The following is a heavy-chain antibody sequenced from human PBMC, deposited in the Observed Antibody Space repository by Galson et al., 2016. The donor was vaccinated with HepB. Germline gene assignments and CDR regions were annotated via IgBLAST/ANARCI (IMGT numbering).Heavy chain of an antibody. V-gene: IGHV4-4*02. D-gene: IGHD2-2*01. CDR3: ARASIIPGARMIFDP. Sequence: SETLSLTCAVSGGSISNNYWWSWVRQVPEKGLEWIGEIYHTGTSNNNPFLSSRFTLSVDKSRNEFSLNVTSVTAADTAVYYCARASIIPGARMIFDPWGQGTLVTVSS. CDR2: IYHTGTS. CDR1: GGSISNNYW. J-gene: IGHJ5*02.